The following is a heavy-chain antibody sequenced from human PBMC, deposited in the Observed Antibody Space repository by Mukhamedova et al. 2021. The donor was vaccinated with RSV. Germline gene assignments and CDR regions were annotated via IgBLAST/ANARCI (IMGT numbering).Heavy chain of an antibody. CDR1: GINFRASG. V-gene: IGHV3-30*18. J-gene: IGHJ4*01. Sequence: GINFRASGMHWVRQAPGKGLAWVAVIVSDGSNEYYPDSVKGRFTISRDNSKNMVYLQMNNLRTEDTAVYYCAKDKGTRFFDYWG. CDR2: IVSDGSNE. D-gene: IGHD1-14*01. CDR3: AKDKGTRFFDY.